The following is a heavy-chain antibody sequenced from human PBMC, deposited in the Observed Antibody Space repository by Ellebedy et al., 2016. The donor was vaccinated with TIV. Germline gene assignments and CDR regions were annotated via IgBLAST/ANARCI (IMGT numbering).Heavy chain of an antibody. CDR1: GYSFSTYW. J-gene: IGHJ4*02. Sequence: GESLKISCKGSGYSFSTYWITWVRQLPGKGLEWMGRIDPSDSSTDYGPSFHGDVTISADKSISTAFLQWGSLKASDTAMYYCASTDETTDFDYWGPGTLVTVSS. CDR3: ASTDETTDFDY. CDR2: IDPSDSST. D-gene: IGHD2/OR15-2a*01. V-gene: IGHV5-10-1*01.